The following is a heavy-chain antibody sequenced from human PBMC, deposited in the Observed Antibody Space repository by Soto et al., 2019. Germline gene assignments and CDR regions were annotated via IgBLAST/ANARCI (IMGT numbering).Heavy chain of an antibody. D-gene: IGHD3-16*01. CDR1: GFTFSDYH. CDR3: ARRIGAPNWFDP. J-gene: IGHJ5*02. CDR2: IRSSGSTI. V-gene: IGHV3-11*01. Sequence: QVQLVESGGGLVKPGGSLRLSCAASGFTFSDYHMSWIRQAPGKGLEWVSYIRSSGSTIYYADSVKGRFTISRDNAEKSLYLQMHSLRADDTAGYYCARRIGAPNWFDPWGQATLATVSS.